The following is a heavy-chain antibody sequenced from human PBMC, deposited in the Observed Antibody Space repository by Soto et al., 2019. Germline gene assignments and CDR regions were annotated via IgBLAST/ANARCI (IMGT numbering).Heavy chain of an antibody. V-gene: IGHV3-74*01. CDR3: VRDSHGDY. CDR2: IDHDGPT. J-gene: IGHJ4*02. CDR1: GFTVSNYW. Sequence: EVQLVESGGGRVQPGGSLRLSCAGSGFTVSNYWMHWVRQAPGKGLEWVSRIDHDGPTDYADSVRGRFTISRDNAENTLNLQMNTLRPEDTAVYYCVRDSHGDYWGQGTLVTVSS.